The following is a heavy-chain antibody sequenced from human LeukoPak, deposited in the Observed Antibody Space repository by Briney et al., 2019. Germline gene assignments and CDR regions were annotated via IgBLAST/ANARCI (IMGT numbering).Heavy chain of an antibody. J-gene: IGHJ3*02. CDR3: AKRYCSGGRSYSAFDI. CDR1: GFTFSSFA. CDR2: ISSSAGST. V-gene: IGHV3-23*01. Sequence: GGSLRLSCAASGFTFSSFAMSWVRQGPGKGLDWVSAISSSAGSTDYADSVKGRFTISRDNSKNMLYLQMNSLRADDTAVYYCAKRYCSGGRSYSAFDIWGQGTMVTVSS. D-gene: IGHD2-15*01.